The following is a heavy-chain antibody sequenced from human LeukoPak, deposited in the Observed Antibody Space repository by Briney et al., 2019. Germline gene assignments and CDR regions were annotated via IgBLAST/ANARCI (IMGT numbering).Heavy chain of an antibody. Sequence: GGSLRLSCAASGFTFSSYAMSWVRQAPGKGLEWVSAISGSGGSTYYADSVKGRFTISRDNSKNTLYLQMNSLRAEDTAVYYCARDEYYDFWSGYPVAYNWFDPWGQGTLVTVSS. D-gene: IGHD3-3*01. J-gene: IGHJ5*02. V-gene: IGHV3-23*01. CDR2: ISGSGGST. CDR1: GFTFSSYA. CDR3: ARDEYYDFWSGYPVAYNWFDP.